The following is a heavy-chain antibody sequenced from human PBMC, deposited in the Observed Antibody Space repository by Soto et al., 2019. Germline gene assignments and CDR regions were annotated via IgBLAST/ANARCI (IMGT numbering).Heavy chain of an antibody. V-gene: IGHV1-69*02. Sequence: QVQLVQSGAEVKKPGSSVKVSCKASGGTFSSYTISWVRQAPGQGLEWMGRIIPILGIANYAQKFQGRVTNTADKSTSTAYMELSSLRSEDTAVYYCANQGIVGALDYWGQGTLVTVSS. CDR1: GGTFSSYT. D-gene: IGHD1-26*01. CDR2: IIPILGIA. CDR3: ANQGIVGALDY. J-gene: IGHJ4*02.